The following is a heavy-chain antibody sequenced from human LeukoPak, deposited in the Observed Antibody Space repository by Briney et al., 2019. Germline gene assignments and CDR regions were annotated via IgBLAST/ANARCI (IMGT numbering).Heavy chain of an antibody. CDR1: GFTFSSYW. CDR2: IKQDGSEK. V-gene: IGHV3-7*04. J-gene: IGHJ4*02. Sequence: GGSLRLSCAASGFTFSSYWMSWVRQAPGKGLEWVANIKQDGSEKYYVDSVKGRFTISRDNAKNSLYLQMNSLRAKDTAVYYCARGIAVAVNDYWGQGTLVTVSS. CDR3: ARGIAVAVNDY. D-gene: IGHD6-19*01.